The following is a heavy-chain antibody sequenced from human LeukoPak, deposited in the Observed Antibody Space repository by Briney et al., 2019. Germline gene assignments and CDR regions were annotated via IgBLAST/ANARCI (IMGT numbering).Heavy chain of an antibody. J-gene: IGHJ1*01. D-gene: IGHD6-13*01. V-gene: IGHV1-69*05. Sequence: SVKVSCKASGDTFNSNAFTWVRQAPGQGLEWMGGIIPVFNTPNYARTFQGRVKFTTDDSTGTAYMELTSLTFEDTAVYYCARVSSSSWENLPFWGQGTLVTVSS. CDR2: IIPVFNTP. CDR1: GDTFNSNA. CDR3: ARVSSSSWENLPF.